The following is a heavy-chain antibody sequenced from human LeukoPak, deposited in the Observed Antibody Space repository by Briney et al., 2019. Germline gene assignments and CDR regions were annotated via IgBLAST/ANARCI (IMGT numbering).Heavy chain of an antibody. J-gene: IGHJ4*02. CDR3: ARGVEPLAANTLAY. V-gene: IGHV3-53*01. Sequence: GGSLRLSCAASGFTVITNDMTWFRQAPGKGLQWVLVLYSDGNTKYADSVQGRFTISRDNSKNTLYLDMNSLSPDDTAVYYCARGVEPLAANTLAYWGQGTLVTVSS. CDR1: GFTVITND. D-gene: IGHD1-14*01. CDR2: LYSDGNT.